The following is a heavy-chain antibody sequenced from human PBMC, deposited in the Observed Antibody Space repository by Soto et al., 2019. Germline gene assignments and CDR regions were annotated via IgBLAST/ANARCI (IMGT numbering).Heavy chain of an antibody. CDR2: IIPIVGTA. CDR3: ARTDYCSITSCDGGSYYYGMYV. CDR1: GVTFSSYA. Sequence: QVQLVQSGAEVKKPGSSVKVSCKASGVTFSSYAISWVRQAPGQGLEWMGGIIPIVGTANYAQKFQGRVTITADESTSTAYMEMSSLRSEDTAEYYCARTDYCSITSCDGGSYYYGMYVWGQGTTVTVSS. J-gene: IGHJ6*02. D-gene: IGHD2-2*01. V-gene: IGHV1-69*01.